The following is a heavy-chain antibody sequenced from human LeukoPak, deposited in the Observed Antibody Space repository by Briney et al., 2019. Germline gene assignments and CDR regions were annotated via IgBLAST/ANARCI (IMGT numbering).Heavy chain of an antibody. CDR2: IYYSGST. V-gene: IGHV4-59*01. J-gene: IGHJ4*02. Sequence: SETLSLTCTVSGGSRSNYYWGCIRQPPRTRLHWIGYIYYSGSTNYNPSLKSRVTISIDTPKNQFSLKLSSVTAADTAVYYCAREVGSSSWYGVDYWGQGTLVTVSS. CDR3: AREVGSSSWYGVDY. D-gene: IGHD6-13*01. CDR1: GGSRSNYY.